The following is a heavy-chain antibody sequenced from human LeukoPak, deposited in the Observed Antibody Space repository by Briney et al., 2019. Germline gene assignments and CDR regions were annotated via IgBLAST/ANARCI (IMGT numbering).Heavy chain of an antibody. CDR1: GFTFSSYA. CDR2: ISGSGGST. V-gene: IGHV3-23*01. CDR3: AKDREATMIVVVGYFDY. J-gene: IGHJ4*02. Sequence: ETGGSLRLSCAASGFTFSSYAMSWVRQAPGKGLEWVSAISGSGGSTYYADSVKGRFTISRDNSKNTLYLQMNSLRAEDTAVYYCAKDREATMIVVVGYFDYWGQGTLVTVSS. D-gene: IGHD3-22*01.